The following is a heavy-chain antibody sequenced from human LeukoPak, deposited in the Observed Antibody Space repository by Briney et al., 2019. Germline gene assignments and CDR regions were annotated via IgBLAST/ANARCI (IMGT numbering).Heavy chain of an antibody. CDR2: INPNSGGT. CDR1: GYTFTGYY. Sequence: ASVKVSCKASGYTFTGYYMHWVRQAPGQGLEWMGWINPNSGGTNYAQKFQGRVTMTRDTSISTAYMELSRLGSDDTAVYYCARGKVVVTAYGRGWFDPWGQGTLVTVSS. D-gene: IGHD2-21*02. J-gene: IGHJ5*02. V-gene: IGHV1-2*02. CDR3: ARGKVVVTAYGRGWFDP.